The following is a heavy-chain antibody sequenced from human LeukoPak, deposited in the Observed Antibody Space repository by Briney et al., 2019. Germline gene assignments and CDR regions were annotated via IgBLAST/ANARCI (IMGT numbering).Heavy chain of an antibody. D-gene: IGHD3-10*01. CDR3: ARGGVWFGEGIYYYYYMDV. J-gene: IGHJ6*03. CDR1: GYTFTGYY. Sequence: ASVTVSFKASGYTFTGYYMHWVRQAPGQGLEWMGWINPNSGGTNYAQKFQGRVTMTRDTSISTAYMELSRLRSDDTAVYYCARGGVWFGEGIYYYYYMDVWGKGTTVTISS. V-gene: IGHV1-2*02. CDR2: INPNSGGT.